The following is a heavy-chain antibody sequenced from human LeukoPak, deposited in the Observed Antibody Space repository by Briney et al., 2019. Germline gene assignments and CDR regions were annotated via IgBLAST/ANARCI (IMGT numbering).Heavy chain of an antibody. CDR1: GFTFSSYG. CDR2: ISGSGGST. D-gene: IGHD3-22*01. Sequence: GGSLRLSCAASGFTFSSYGMSWVRQAPGKGLEWVSAISGSGGSTYYADSVKGRFTISRDNSKNTLYLQMNSLRAEDTAVYYCAKGVVVVITTYDAFDIWGQGTMVTVSS. CDR3: AKGVVVVITTYDAFDI. V-gene: IGHV3-23*01. J-gene: IGHJ3*02.